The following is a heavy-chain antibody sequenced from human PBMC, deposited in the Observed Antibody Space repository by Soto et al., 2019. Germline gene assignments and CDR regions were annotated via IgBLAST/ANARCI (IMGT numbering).Heavy chain of an antibody. V-gene: IGHV3-23*01. CDR3: AKAHLWPLMVVFDY. J-gene: IGHJ4*02. Sequence: GGSLRLSCAASGFTFSSYAMSWVRQAQGKGREWVSAISGSGGSTYYADSVKGRFTISRDNSKNTLYLKMNSLRAEDTAVYYCAKAHLWPLMVVFDYWGQGTLVTVSS. CDR1: GFTFSSYA. D-gene: IGHD3-10*01. CDR2: ISGSGGST.